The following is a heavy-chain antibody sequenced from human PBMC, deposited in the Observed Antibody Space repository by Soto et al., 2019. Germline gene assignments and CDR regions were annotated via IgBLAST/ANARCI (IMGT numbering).Heavy chain of an antibody. CDR3: AKGPEYDILTGCDF. CDR2: ISGGGSST. CDR1: GFTFSLSA. Sequence: EVQLVESGGGFVQPGESLRLSCAASGFTFSLSAMSWVRQAPGRGLEWVSSISGGGSSTDYAESVKGRFTISRDNSKNTVHLQMNSLRAEDTAVYYCAKGPEYDILTGCDFWGQGALVTVPS. D-gene: IGHD3-9*01. J-gene: IGHJ4*02. V-gene: IGHV3-23*04.